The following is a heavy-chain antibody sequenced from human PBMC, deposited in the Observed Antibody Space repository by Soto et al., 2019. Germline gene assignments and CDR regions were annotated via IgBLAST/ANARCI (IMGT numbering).Heavy chain of an antibody. D-gene: IGHD7-27*01. J-gene: IGHJ4*02. CDR3: ARSPRNWGFDY. CDR2: INPNSGGT. CDR1: GYTFTGYY. V-gene: IGHV1-2*04. Sequence: ASVKVSCKASGYTFTGYYMHWVRQAPGQGLEWMGWINPNSGGTNYAQKLQGWVTMTRDTSISTANMEQSRLRSEDTAVYYGARSPRNWGFDYWGLGTLVTVSS.